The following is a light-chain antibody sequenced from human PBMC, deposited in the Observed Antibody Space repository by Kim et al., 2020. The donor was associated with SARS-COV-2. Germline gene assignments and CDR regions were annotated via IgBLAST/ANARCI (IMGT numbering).Light chain of an antibody. CDR3: QLWDDNSGPWV. V-gene: IGLV3-21*04. CDR2: YDS. Sequence: SYELTQPPSVSVAPGQTARLTCGGNNIGTKSVHWYQQKPGQAPVVVISYDSDRPSGIPERISGSNSGNTATLTINRVEAGDEADYYCQLWDDNSGPWVF. CDR1: NIGTKS. J-gene: IGLJ3*02.